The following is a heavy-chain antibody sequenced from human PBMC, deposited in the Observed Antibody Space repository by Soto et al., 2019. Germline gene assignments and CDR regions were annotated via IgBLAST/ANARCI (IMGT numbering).Heavy chain of an antibody. D-gene: IGHD2-2*01. Sequence: SETLSLTCAVYGGSFSGYYWSWIRQPPEKGLEWTGEINHSGSTNYNPSLKSRVTISVDTSKNQFSLKLSSVTAADTAVYYCSRGGVYCSSTSCLFRYYYYMDVWGKGTTVTVSS. CDR1: GGSFSGYY. V-gene: IGHV4-34*01. J-gene: IGHJ6*03. CDR3: SRGGVYCSSTSCLFRYYYYMDV. CDR2: INHSGST.